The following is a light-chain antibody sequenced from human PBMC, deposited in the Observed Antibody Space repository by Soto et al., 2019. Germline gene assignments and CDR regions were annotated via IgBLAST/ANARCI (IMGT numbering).Light chain of an antibody. Sequence: EIEMTQSPATLSLAPGERVTLSFRASESVSTNLAWYQQKAGQAPRLLIYGASTRATGIPARFSGSGSGTDFTLTISSLQPEDFATYYCQQANSFPWTFGQGTKVDI. V-gene: IGKV3-15*01. CDR1: ESVSTN. CDR3: QQANSFPWT. J-gene: IGKJ1*01. CDR2: GAS.